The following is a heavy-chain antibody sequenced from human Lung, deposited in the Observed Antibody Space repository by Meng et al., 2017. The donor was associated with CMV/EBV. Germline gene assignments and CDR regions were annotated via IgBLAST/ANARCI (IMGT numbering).Heavy chain of an antibody. J-gene: IGHJ4*02. CDR2: ISGTGATT. CDR3: AKTSAAARVYYFDY. CDR1: GFTSSNYA. Sequence: GESXKISCAASGFTSSNYAINWVRQAPGKGLEWVSAISGTGATTYYADSVRGRFTISRDNSKNSVHLQMNSLRAEDTATYYCAKTSAAARVYYFDYWGRGTPVSVSS. D-gene: IGHD6-13*01. V-gene: IGHV3-23*01.